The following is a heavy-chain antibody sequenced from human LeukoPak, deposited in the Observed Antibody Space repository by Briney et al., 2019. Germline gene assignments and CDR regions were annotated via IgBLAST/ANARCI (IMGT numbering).Heavy chain of an antibody. CDR2: ISSGSRTI. D-gene: IGHD1-20*01. Sequence: GGSLRLSCAPPGFAFSSYSMNWVRQAPGRGLEWISYISSGSRTIYYADSVEGRFTISRDNGQNSLYLLLNSLRADDTAVYFCARESITGHRDFDYWGQGTLITVSS. CDR1: GFAFSSYS. CDR3: ARESITGHRDFDY. J-gene: IGHJ4*02. V-gene: IGHV3-48*01.